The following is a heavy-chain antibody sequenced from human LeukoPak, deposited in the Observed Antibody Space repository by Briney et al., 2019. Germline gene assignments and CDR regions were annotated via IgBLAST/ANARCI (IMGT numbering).Heavy chain of an antibody. CDR3: ARHVTVTYDAFDL. CDR2: VYYKGDT. D-gene: IGHD4-11*01. Sequence: ASETLSLTCSVSGGSTTGYFWTWIRQPPGKGPEWIGYVYYKGDTSYSPSLESRVTISVDTSKKQFSLKLNSVTAADTAVYYCARHVTVTYDAFDLWGQGTMVTVSS. CDR1: GGSTTGYF. V-gene: IGHV4-59*08. J-gene: IGHJ3*01.